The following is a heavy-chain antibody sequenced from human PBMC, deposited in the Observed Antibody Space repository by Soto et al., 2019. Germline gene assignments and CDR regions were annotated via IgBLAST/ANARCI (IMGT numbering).Heavy chain of an antibody. Sequence: QITLKESGPTLVKPTQTLTLTCTFSGFSLSTSGVGVGWIRQPPGKALEWLALIYWDDDKRYSPSLKSRLTINNDNSKNHVVLTMTNMDPVDTATYYCAHSLRYYYYYGSGLRYFDYWGQGTLVTVSS. J-gene: IGHJ4*02. CDR1: GFSLSTSGVG. CDR2: IYWDDDK. CDR3: AHSLRYYYYYGSGLRYFDY. D-gene: IGHD3-10*01. V-gene: IGHV2-5*02.